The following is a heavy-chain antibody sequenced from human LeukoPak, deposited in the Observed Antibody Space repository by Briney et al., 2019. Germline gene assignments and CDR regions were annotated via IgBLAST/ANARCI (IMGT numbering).Heavy chain of an antibody. V-gene: IGHV4-34*01. CDR1: GGSFSGYY. Sequence: SETLSLTCAVYGGSFSGYYWSWIRQPPGKGLGWIGEINHSGSTNYNPSLKSRVTISVDTSKNQFSLKLSSVTAADTAVYYCARKNKPKEYFDYWGQGTLVTVSS. D-gene: IGHD1/OR15-1a*01. CDR3: ARKNKPKEYFDY. CDR2: INHSGST. J-gene: IGHJ4*02.